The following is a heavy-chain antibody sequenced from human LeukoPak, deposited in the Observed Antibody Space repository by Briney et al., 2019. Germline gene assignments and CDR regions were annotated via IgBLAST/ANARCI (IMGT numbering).Heavy chain of an antibody. Sequence: SETLSLTCTVSGDSISTYYWSWIRQPPGKGLEWIGYLYYSGSTNYNPSLKSRVTTSIDTSKNQFSLKLTSVTAADTAVYYCARATGGSWYYFDYWGQGTLVTVSS. V-gene: IGHV4-59*12. CDR1: GDSISTYY. CDR3: ARATGGSWYYFDY. CDR2: LYYSGST. D-gene: IGHD2-8*02. J-gene: IGHJ4*02.